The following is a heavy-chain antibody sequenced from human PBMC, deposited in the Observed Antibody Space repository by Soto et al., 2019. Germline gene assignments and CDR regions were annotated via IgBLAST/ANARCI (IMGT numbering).Heavy chain of an antibody. Sequence: QVQLVQSGAEVKKPGASVKVSCKASGYTFTSYDINWVRQATGQGLEWMGWMNPNNGNTGYAQKFQGRVTMTRNTSISTAYMELTSLRSEDTAVYYCARGGSAQQLVPLYYGMDVWGQGTTVTVSS. CDR1: GYTFTSYD. J-gene: IGHJ6*02. CDR3: ARGGSAQQLVPLYYGMDV. D-gene: IGHD6-13*01. CDR2: MNPNNGNT. V-gene: IGHV1-8*01.